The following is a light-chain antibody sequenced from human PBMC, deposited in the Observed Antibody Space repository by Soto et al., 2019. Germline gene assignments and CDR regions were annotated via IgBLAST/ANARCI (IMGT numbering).Light chain of an antibody. CDR3: QQRSNWPLT. J-gene: IGKJ4*01. V-gene: IGKV3-11*01. CDR1: QSVSSY. CDR2: DAS. Sequence: EIVLTQSPATLSSSPGERVTLSCRASQSVSSYLAWYQQKAGQAPRLLIYDASNRATGIPARFSGSGSGAEFTLTISSLEPEDFAVYYCQQRSNWPLTFGGGTKVEIK.